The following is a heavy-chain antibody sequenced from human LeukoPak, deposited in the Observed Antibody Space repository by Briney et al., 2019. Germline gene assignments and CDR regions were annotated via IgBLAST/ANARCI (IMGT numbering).Heavy chain of an antibody. CDR3: ARHGVRGAIVWYFDL. CDR1: GYTFTSYG. D-gene: IGHD3-10*01. V-gene: IGHV1-18*01. J-gene: IGHJ2*01. CDR2: ISAYNGNT. Sequence: ASVKVSCKASGYTFTSYGISWVRQAPGQGLEWMGWISAYNGNTNYAQKLQGRVTMTTDTSTSTAYMELRSLRSDDTAVYYCARHGVRGAIVWYFDLWGRGTLVTVSS.